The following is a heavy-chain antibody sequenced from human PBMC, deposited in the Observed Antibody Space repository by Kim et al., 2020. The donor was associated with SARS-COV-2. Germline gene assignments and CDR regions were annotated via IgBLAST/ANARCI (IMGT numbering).Heavy chain of an antibody. J-gene: IGHJ4*02. V-gene: IGHV4-34*01. CDR3: ARGYKATVGY. Sequence: GSTNYNPSLKGRVTISVDTSKNQFSLKLSSVTAAGTAVYYCARGYKATVGYWGQGTLVTVSS. D-gene: IGHD4-17*01. CDR2: GST.